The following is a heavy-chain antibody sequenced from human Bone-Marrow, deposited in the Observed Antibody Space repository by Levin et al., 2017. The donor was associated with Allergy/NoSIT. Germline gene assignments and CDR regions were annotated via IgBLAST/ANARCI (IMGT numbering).Heavy chain of an antibody. V-gene: IGHV4-39*01. D-gene: IGHD4-17*01. CDR2: IYYSGSM. CDR1: GGSISNRDYY. Sequence: GSLRLSCTVSGGSISNRDYYWGWIRQPPGKGLEWIGSIYYSGSMYYKPSLKSRVTIAVDTSKNQFSLKLSSVTAADTAIYYCVRQAVTSRTFDYWGQGTPVTVSS. J-gene: IGHJ4*02. CDR3: VRQAVTSRTFDY.